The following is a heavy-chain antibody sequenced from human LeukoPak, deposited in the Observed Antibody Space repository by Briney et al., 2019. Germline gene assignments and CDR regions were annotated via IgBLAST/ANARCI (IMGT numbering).Heavy chain of an antibody. J-gene: IGHJ4*02. D-gene: IGHD1-7*01. CDR2: ISSSSSYI. V-gene: IGHV3-21*01. CDR3: ARDPSSEYNWNYPSDY. CDR1: GFTFSSYS. Sequence: GGSLRLSCAASGFTFSSYSMNWVRQAPGKGLGWVSSISSSSSYIYYADSVKGRFTISRDNAKNSLYLQMSSLRAEDTAVYYCARDPSSEYNWNYPSDYWGQGTLVTVSS.